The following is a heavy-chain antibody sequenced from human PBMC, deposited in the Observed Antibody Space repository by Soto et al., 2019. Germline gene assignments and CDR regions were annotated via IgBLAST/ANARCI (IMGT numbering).Heavy chain of an antibody. D-gene: IGHD4-17*01. J-gene: IGHJ4*02. CDR2: ISSDSVWI. CDR1: GFTFSSST. CDR3: ASGSYGDYSD. Sequence: ECLNSSCAASGFTFSSSTMSWVRQAPGKGLEWVSSISSDSVWIYYAASVKGRFTISRDNAKNSLFLQMSSLRAEDTAVYYCASGSYGDYSDWGQGTLVTVSS. V-gene: IGHV3-21*01.